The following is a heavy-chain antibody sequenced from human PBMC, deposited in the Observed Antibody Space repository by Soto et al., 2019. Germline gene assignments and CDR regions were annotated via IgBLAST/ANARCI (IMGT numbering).Heavy chain of an antibody. CDR2: INPNSGGT. D-gene: IGHD2-15*01. V-gene: IGHV1-2*04. CDR3: ARTGYCSGGSCYTYYFDY. CDR1: GYTFTGYY. Sequence: GASVKVSCKASGYTFTGYYMHWVRHAPGQGLEWMGWINPNSGGTNYAQKFQGWVTMTRDTSISTAYMELSRLRSDDTAVYYCARTGYCSGGSCYTYYFDYWGQGTLVTVSS. J-gene: IGHJ4*02.